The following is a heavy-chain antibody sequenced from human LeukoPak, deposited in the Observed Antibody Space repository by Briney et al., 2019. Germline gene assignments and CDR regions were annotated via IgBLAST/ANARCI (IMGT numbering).Heavy chain of an antibody. V-gene: IGHV2-5*02. J-gene: IGHJ4*02. Sequence: ESGPTLVKHTQTLRLTCTFSGFELSTRGVAVGWNRHPPGKALEWLALIFWDVYKGCSPSLRSRLSITKDTSKNHVVLTMTNMDPLDTATYFCARRYTSSWYYFDSWGQGTLVTVSS. CDR2: IFWDVYK. CDR3: ARRYTSSWYYFDS. D-gene: IGHD6-13*01. CDR1: GFELSTRGVA.